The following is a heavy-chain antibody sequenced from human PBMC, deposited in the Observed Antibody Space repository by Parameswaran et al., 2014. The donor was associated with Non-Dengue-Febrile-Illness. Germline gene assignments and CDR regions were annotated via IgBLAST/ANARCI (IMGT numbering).Heavy chain of an antibody. Sequence: VRQMPGKGLEWMGRIDPSDSYTNYSPSFQGHVTISADKSISTAYLQWSSLKASDTAMYYCARGDSSSWYQYLVWGQGTLVTVSS. V-gene: IGHV5-10-1*01. CDR2: IDPSDSYT. CDR3: ARGDSSSWYQYLV. J-gene: IGHJ4*02. D-gene: IGHD6-13*01.